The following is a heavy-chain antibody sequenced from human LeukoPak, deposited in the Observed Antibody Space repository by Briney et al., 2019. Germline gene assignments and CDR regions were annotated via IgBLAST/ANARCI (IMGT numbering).Heavy chain of an antibody. V-gene: IGHV3-74*01. CDR3: ARGRGWHFDL. CDR2: INSDGRII. J-gene: IGHJ2*01. Sequence: GGSLRLSCAASGFTFSNYWMHWVRQVPGKGLVWVSHINSDGRIINYADSVKGRFTISRDNAKNTLYLQMNSLRVEDTAVYYCARGRGWHFDLWGRGTLVTVSS. CDR1: GFTFSNYW. D-gene: IGHD3-10*01.